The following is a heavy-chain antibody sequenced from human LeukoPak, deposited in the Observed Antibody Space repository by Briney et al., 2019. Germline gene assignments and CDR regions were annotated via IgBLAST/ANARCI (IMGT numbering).Heavy chain of an antibody. D-gene: IGHD2-15*01. CDR2: INHSGST. V-gene: IGHV4-34*01. Sequence: SETLSLTCAVYGGSFSGYYWSWIRQPPGKGLEWIGEINHSGSTNYNPSLKSRVTMSVDTSKNQFSLKLSSVTAADTAVYYCARGTTRYCSGGSCYSVRFQHWGQGTLVTVSS. CDR3: ARGTTRYCSGGSCYSVRFQH. J-gene: IGHJ1*01. CDR1: GGSFSGYY.